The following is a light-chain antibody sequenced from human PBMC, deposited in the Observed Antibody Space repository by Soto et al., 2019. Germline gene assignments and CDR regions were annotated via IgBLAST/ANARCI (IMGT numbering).Light chain of an antibody. V-gene: IGKV3-15*01. CDR1: RNFNTK. J-gene: IGKJ2*01. CDR3: QQYNTLNT. CDR2: NVS. Sequence: EIAMTQSPATLSVSPGQRATLSCRARRNFNTKLAGYHQKPGHTPSLLMYNVSTRATGFPARFSGSGSGTEFTLTSSSLQSEDSAIYYCQQYNTLNTFGQGTKLEIK.